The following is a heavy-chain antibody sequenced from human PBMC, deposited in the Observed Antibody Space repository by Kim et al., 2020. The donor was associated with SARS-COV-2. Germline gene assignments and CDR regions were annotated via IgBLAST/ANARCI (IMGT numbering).Heavy chain of an antibody. V-gene: IGHV7-4-1*02. CDR2: ITTNIGNP. CDR1: GYTFTHYA. J-gene: IGHJ6*02. D-gene: IGHD5-12*01. Sequence: ASVKVSCKASGYTFTHYAMNWVRQAPGQGLEWMGWITTNIGNPTYAQGFSGHVVFSLDTSVNTAYLHISSLKAEDSAVYYCARDIVSTMGPSHDYYYGMDVWGQGTTVTVSS. CDR3: ARDIVSTMGPSHDYYYGMDV.